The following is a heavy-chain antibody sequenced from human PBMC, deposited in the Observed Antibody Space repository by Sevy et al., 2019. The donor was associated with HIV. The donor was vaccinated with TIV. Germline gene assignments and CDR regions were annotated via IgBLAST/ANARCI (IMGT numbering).Heavy chain of an antibody. CDR1: GFTFSSYS. V-gene: IGHV3-21*01. J-gene: IGHJ4*02. Sequence: GGSLRLSCVASGFTFSSYSMNWVRQAPGKGLEWVSSISSSSSYVYHADSVKGRFTISRDNAKNSLYLQMNGLRAEDTAVYYCARWDADRRWYFDYWGQGTLVTVSS. CDR2: ISSSSSYV. D-gene: IGHD1-26*01. CDR3: ARWDADRRWYFDY.